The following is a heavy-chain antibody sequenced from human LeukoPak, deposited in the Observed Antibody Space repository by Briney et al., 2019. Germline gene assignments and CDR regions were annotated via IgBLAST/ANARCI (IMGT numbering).Heavy chain of an antibody. D-gene: IGHD2-15*01. Sequence: SGGSLRLSCAASGFPFSSHWLSWVRQAPGKGLEWVAVISYDGSNKYYADSVKGRFTISRDNSKNTLYLQLNSLRAEDTAVYYCARDVYSGGTYYLDNWGQGTLVTVSS. J-gene: IGHJ4*02. V-gene: IGHV3-30*03. CDR1: GFPFSSHW. CDR3: ARDVYSGGTYYLDN. CDR2: ISYDGSNK.